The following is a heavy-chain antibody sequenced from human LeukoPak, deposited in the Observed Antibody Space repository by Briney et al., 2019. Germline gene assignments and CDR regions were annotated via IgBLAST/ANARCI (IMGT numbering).Heavy chain of an antibody. CDR2: ISAYSGNT. D-gene: IGHD3-3*01. J-gene: IGHJ4*02. CDR1: GCTFTNYG. V-gene: IGHV1-18*01. Sequence: ASVKVSCKASGCTFTNYGISRVRQAPGQGLEWMGWISAYSGNTNYAQNLQGRVTMTTDTSTSTAYMELRSLRSDDTAVYYCARAPDDYDFWSGPFDYWGRGTLVTVSS. CDR3: ARAPDDYDFWSGPFDY.